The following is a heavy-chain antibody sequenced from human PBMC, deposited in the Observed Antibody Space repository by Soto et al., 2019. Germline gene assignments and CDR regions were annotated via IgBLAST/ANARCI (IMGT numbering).Heavy chain of an antibody. CDR1: GFTFSSYA. V-gene: IGHV3-23*01. Sequence: EVQLLESGGGLVQPGGSLRLSCAASGFTFSSYAMSWVRQAPGKGLEWVSAIRGSGGSAYYADSVKGRFTISRDNSKNTLYLQMNSLRARDTAVYYCARESAVAGTFDYRGQGSLLTVSS. CDR2: IRGSGGSA. J-gene: IGHJ4*02. CDR3: ARESAVAGTFDY. D-gene: IGHD6-19*01.